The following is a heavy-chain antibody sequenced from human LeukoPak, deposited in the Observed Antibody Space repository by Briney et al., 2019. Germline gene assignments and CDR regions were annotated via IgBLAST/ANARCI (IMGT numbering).Heavy chain of an antibody. CDR3: ARGNWEVITPDY. V-gene: IGHV4-59*01. J-gene: IGHJ4*02. Sequence: SETLSLTCTVSGGSISTYYWSWIRQPPGKGLEWIGYIYYSGSTNYNPSLKSRVTISIDTSKNQFSLKLSSVTAADTAVYYCARGNWEVITPDYWGQGALVTVSS. D-gene: IGHD3-22*01. CDR2: IYYSGST. CDR1: GGSISTYY.